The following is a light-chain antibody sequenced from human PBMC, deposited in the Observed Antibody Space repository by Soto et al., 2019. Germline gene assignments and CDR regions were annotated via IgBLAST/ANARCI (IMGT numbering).Light chain of an antibody. CDR1: QGVSSY. CDR3: QQYHSYPYT. V-gene: IGKV1-8*01. J-gene: IGKJ2*01. Sequence: IRMTQSPSSFSASTGDRVTITCRASQGVSSYLAWYQQKPGKAPKLLIYAASTLQSGVPSRFSGSGSGTDFTLTISCLQSEDFATYYCQQYHSYPYTFGQGTKLEIK. CDR2: AAS.